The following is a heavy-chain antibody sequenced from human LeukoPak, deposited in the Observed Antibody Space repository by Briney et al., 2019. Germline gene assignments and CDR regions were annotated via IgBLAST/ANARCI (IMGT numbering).Heavy chain of an antibody. J-gene: IGHJ4*02. CDR2: IKEDGSVR. Sequence: GGSLRLSCEGSAFIFSGHWMNWFRQTPGKGLEWVASIKEDGSVRQYVDSVKGRFSISRDNTKGSLFLQLNSLRAEDTVVYYCARDLGYCTNGVCHTRLDYWGQGTLVAVSS. D-gene: IGHD2-8*01. V-gene: IGHV3-7*03. CDR1: AFIFSGHW. CDR3: ARDLGYCTNGVCHTRLDY.